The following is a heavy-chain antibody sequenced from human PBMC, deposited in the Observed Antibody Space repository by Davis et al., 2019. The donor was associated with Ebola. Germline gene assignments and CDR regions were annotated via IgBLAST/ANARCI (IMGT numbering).Heavy chain of an antibody. Sequence: ASVKVSCKVSGDVLTKLSMHWVRQAPGQGLEWMGLINPSIGNTSLAQKFQGRVSLTRDTSTSTVHMDLSSLISEDTAIYYCASGEFVDFWGQGTLVTVSS. CDR2: INPSIGNT. CDR3: ASGEFVDF. V-gene: IGHV1-46*01. D-gene: IGHD7-27*01. J-gene: IGHJ4*02. CDR1: GDVLTKLS.